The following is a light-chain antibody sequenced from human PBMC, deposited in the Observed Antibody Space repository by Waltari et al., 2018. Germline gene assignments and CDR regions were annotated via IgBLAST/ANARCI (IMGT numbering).Light chain of an antibody. CDR2: DVT. CDR3: SSYTSSSTLV. V-gene: IGLV2-14*03. CDR1: SSDVGGYNY. Sequence: QSALTQPASVSGSPGQSITISCTGTSSDVGGYNYVSWYQQHPGKAPKRMIYDVTKRPTGVFNRFSGSKSGNTASLTISGLQAEDEADYYCSSYTSSSTLVVGGGTKLTVL. J-gene: IGLJ3*02.